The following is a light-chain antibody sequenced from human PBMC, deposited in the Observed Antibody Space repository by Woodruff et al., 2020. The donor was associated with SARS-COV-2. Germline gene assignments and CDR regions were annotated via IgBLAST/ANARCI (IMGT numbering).Light chain of an antibody. V-gene: IGLV4-69*01. J-gene: IGLJ3*02. CDR3: QTWGTGIRV. Sequence: ASVKLTCTLDSGHSSYAIAWHQQQPEKGPRYLMKLNSDGSHNKGDGIPDRFSGSSSGAERYLTISSLQSEDEADYYCQTWGTGIRVFG. CDR2: LNSDGSH. CDR1: SGHSSYA.